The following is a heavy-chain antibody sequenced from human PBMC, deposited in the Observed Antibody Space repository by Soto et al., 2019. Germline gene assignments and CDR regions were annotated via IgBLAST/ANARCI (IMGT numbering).Heavy chain of an antibody. J-gene: IGHJ4*02. D-gene: IGHD2-21*01. CDR1: GFMFSAYT. V-gene: IGHV3-23*01. CDR3: AKATSATCTGSICYSFDY. Sequence: GGSLRLSCAASGFMFSAYTMNWVRQAPGQRLEWVATFSGGRDTTWHADSVKGRFTVSRDSSKNTLSLQMNSLRPEDTALYYCAKATSATCTGSICYSFDYWGQGTLVTVSS. CDR2: FSGGRDTT.